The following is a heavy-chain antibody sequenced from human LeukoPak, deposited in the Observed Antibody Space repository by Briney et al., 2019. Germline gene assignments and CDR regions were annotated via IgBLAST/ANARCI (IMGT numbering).Heavy chain of an antibody. CDR2: INPNSGGT. CDR3: ARYSSSWYHIDY. J-gene: IGHJ4*02. V-gene: IGHV1-2*02. CDR1: GYTFTGYY. D-gene: IGHD6-13*01. Sequence: ASVKVSCKASGYTFTGYYMHWVRQAPGQGLEWMGWINPNSGGTNYAQKFQGRFTMTRDTSISTAYMELSRLRSDDTAVYYCARYSSSWYHIDYWGQGTLVTVSS.